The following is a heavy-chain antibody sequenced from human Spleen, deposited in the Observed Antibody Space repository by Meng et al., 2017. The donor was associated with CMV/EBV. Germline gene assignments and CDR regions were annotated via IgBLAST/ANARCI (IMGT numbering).Heavy chain of an antibody. J-gene: IGHJ4*02. CDR3: ASTVGGY. CDR2: ISSSSTYI. V-gene: IGHV3-21*01. CDR1: GFTSSPYS. Sequence: GESLKISCAASGFTSSPYSMNWVRQAPGKGLEWVSSISSSSTYIHYADSVKGRFTISRDNAKNSLYLQMNSLRAEDTAVYYCASTVGGYWGQGTLVTVSS. D-gene: IGHD1-26*01.